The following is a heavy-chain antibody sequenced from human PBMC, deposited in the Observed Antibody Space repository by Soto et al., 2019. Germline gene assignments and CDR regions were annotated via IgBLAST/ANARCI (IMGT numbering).Heavy chain of an antibody. D-gene: IGHD3-22*01. CDR2: IYYSGST. CDR3: ARRYYDSSGYSEYFDY. J-gene: IGHJ4*02. V-gene: IGHV4-39*01. CDR1: GGSISSSSYY. Sequence: QLQLQESGPGLVKPSETLSLTCTVSGGSISSSSYYWGWIRQPPGKGLEWIGSIYYSGSTYYNPSLKSRVTISVDTSKNQFSLKLSSVTAADTAVYYCARRYYDSSGYSEYFDYWGQGTLVTVSS.